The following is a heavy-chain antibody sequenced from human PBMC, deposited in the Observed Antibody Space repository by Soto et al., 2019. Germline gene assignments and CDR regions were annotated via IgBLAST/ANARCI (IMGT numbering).Heavy chain of an antibody. CDR1: GGSISSYY. Sequence: SETLSLTCTVSGGSISSYYWSWIRQPPGKGLEWIGYIYYTGSTNYNPSLKSRVTISVDTSKNQFSLKLSSVTAADTAVYYCARVPRYSSGWTYYYYGMDVWGQGTTVTVSS. J-gene: IGHJ6*02. D-gene: IGHD6-19*01. V-gene: IGHV4-59*01. CDR2: IYYTGST. CDR3: ARVPRYSSGWTYYYYGMDV.